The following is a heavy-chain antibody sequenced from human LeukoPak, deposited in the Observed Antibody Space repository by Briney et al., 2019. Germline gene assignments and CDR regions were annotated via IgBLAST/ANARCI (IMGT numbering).Heavy chain of an antibody. CDR2: IYYSGRT. V-gene: IGHV4-30-4*01. Sequence: SETLSLTCTVSGGPISIGDYYWPWIRQPPGKVMEWIRYIYYSGRTYYNPSLRSRVTVSVDTSKNQFSLKLSSVTAADTAVYYCARDLWRPRYYYYYGLDVWGQGTTVTVSS. CDR1: GGPISIGDYY. J-gene: IGHJ6*02. CDR3: ARDLWRPRYYYYYGLDV. D-gene: IGHD2-21*01.